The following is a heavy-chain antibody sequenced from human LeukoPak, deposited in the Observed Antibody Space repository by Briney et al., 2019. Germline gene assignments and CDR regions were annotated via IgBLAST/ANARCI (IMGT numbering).Heavy chain of an antibody. CDR2: ISYDGSNK. D-gene: IGHD6-13*01. CDR1: GFTFSSYA. Sequence: TGRSLRLSCAASGFTFSSYAMHWVRQAPGKGLEWVAVISYDGSNKYYADSVKGRFTISRDNSKNTLYLQMNSLRAEDTAVYYCASSSSWYGTFDYWGQRTLVTVSS. V-gene: IGHV3-30-3*01. CDR3: ASSSSWYGTFDY. J-gene: IGHJ4*02.